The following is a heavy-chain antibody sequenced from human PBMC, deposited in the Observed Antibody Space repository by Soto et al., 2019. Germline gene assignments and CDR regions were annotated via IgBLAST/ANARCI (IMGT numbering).Heavy chain of an antibody. CDR2: ISTTSTYT. CDR1: GFTFSRYY. J-gene: IGHJ3*02. CDR3: ARDDGLSSTNVKAFDI. D-gene: IGHD2-2*01. V-gene: IGHV3-21*01. Sequence: GGSLRLSCAASGFTFSRYYMNWVRQAPGKGLEWVSSISTTSTYTHYADSLKGRFTISRDNAKKLLYLLMDSLRAEDTAVYYCARDDGLSSTNVKAFDIWGQGTKVTVSS.